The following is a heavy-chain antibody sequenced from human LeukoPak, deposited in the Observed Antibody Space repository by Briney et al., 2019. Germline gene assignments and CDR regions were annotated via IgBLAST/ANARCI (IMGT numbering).Heavy chain of an antibody. V-gene: IGHV4-34*01. Sequence: SETLSLTCAVYGGSFSGYYWSWIRQPPGKGLEWIGEINHSGSTNCNPSLKSRVTISVDTSKNQFSLKLSSVTAADTAVYYCARGGRRTGTYYYDSSGYHDYWGQGTPVTVSS. J-gene: IGHJ4*02. D-gene: IGHD3-22*01. CDR3: ARGGRRTGTYYYDSSGYHDY. CDR2: INHSGST. CDR1: GGSFSGYY.